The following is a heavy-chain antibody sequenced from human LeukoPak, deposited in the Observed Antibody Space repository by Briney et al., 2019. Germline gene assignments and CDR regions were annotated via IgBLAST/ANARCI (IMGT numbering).Heavy chain of an antibody. CDR2: IRSKAYGGTT. V-gene: IGHV3-49*04. CDR3: TRDLYGDYQYYFDY. J-gene: IGHJ4*02. D-gene: IGHD4-17*01. Sequence: GRSLRLSCTASGFTFGDYAMSWVRQAPGKGLEWVGFIRSKAYGGTTEYAASVKGRFTISRDDSKGIAYLQMNSLKTEDTAVYYCTRDLYGDYQYYFDYWGQGTLVTVSS. CDR1: GFTFGDYA.